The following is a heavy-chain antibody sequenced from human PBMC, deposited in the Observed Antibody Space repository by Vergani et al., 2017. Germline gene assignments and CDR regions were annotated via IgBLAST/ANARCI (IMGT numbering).Heavy chain of an antibody. CDR1: GFTFSSYA. CDR2: ISGSGGST. V-gene: IGHV3-23*01. D-gene: IGHD5-18*01. CDR3: ARSPPYSYDPLPLGY. Sequence: EVQLLESGGGLVQPGGSLRLSCAASGFTFSSYAMSWVRQAPGKGLEWVSAISGSGGSTYYADAVKGRFTISRDNSKNTLYLQMNSLRAEDTAVYYCARSPPYSYDPLPLGYWGQGTLVTVSS. J-gene: IGHJ4*02.